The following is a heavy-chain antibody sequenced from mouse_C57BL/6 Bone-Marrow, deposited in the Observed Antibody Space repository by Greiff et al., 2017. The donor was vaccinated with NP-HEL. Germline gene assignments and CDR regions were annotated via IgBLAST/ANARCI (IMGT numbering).Heavy chain of an antibody. CDR2: ISYDGSN. J-gene: IGHJ4*01. CDR3: ARVGLYYAMDY. D-gene: IGHD3-1*01. CDR1: GYSITSGYY. V-gene: IGHV3-6*01. Sequence: EVQLVESGPGLVKPSQSLSLTCSVTGYSITSGYYWNWIRQFPGNKLEWMGYISYDGSNNYNPSLKNRISITRDTSKNQFFLKLNSVTTEDTATYYCARVGLYYAMDYWGQGTSVTVSS.